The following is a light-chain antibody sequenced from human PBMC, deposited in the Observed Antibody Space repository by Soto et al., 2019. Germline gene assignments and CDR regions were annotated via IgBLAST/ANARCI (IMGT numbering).Light chain of an antibody. V-gene: IGKV1-33*01. CDR2: HAS. Sequence: DLQMTQSPSSLSASVGDRVTITCQASQDITHFLNWYQQKPGKAPKLLIYHASNLETGVPTRFSGSGSGTHFTFTISSLQPEDIATYYCQQCDTLPDTFGQGTKLEI. CDR1: QDITHF. CDR3: QQCDTLPDT. J-gene: IGKJ2*01.